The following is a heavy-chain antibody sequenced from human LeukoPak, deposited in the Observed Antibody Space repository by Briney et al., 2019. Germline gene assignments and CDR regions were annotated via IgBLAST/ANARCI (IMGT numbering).Heavy chain of an antibody. Sequence: ASVKVSCKASGYTFTSYGISWVRQAPGQGLEWMGWISAYNGNTNYAQKLQGRVTMTTDTSTSTAYLELRRLRSDDTAVYYCVVVAGHDAFDIWGQGTMVTVSS. CDR3: VVVAGHDAFDI. V-gene: IGHV1-18*04. J-gene: IGHJ3*02. CDR1: GYTFTSYG. D-gene: IGHD2-15*01. CDR2: ISAYNGNT.